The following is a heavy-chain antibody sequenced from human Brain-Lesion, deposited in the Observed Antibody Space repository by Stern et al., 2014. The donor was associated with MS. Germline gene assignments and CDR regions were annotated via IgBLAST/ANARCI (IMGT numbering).Heavy chain of an antibody. J-gene: IGHJ4*02. CDR2: ISLNSGTI. D-gene: IGHD1-14*01. V-gene: IGHV3-9*01. CDR1: GFTFDDYA. CDR3: ARDITGSSAYFAY. Sequence: DVQLVQSGGDLVQPGRSLRLSCAAFGFTFDDYAMHWVRQAPGKGLEWVAGISLNSGTIGYADSVKGRFTTSRDNAYSSLYLQMNSLRPEDTALYYCARDITGSSAYFAYWGQGTLVTVAS.